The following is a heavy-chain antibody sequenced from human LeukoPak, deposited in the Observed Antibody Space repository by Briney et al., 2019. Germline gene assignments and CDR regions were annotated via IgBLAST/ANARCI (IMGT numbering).Heavy chain of an antibody. V-gene: IGHV4-59*01. D-gene: IGHD1-26*01. Sequence: SETLSLTCTVSGGSIRSYYWNWIRQPPGKGLEWIGYIYYSGSTNYNPSLKSRVTVSVDTSKNQFSLKVSSVTAADTAVYYCARDRRGMGYWYFDLWGRGTLVTVSS. J-gene: IGHJ2*01. CDR2: IYYSGST. CDR3: ARDRRGMGYWYFDL. CDR1: GGSIRSYY.